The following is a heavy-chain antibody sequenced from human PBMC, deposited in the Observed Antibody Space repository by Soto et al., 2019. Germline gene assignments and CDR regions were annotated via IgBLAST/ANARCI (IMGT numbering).Heavy chain of an antibody. J-gene: IGHJ6*03. D-gene: IGHD2-15*01. Sequence: SETLSLTCTVSGGSISSYYWSWIRQPPGKGLEWIGYIYYSGSTNYNPSLKSRVTISVDTSKNQFSLKLSSVTAADTAVYYCAGYSTNKNYYYYMDVWGKGTTVTVSS. V-gene: IGHV4-59*01. CDR1: GGSISSYY. CDR3: AGYSTNKNYYYYMDV. CDR2: IYYSGST.